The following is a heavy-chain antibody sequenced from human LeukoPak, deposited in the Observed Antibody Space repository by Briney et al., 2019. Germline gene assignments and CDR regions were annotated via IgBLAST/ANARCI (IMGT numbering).Heavy chain of an antibody. CDR1: GFTFSIYS. V-gene: IGHV3-48*02. CDR3: ARGGLQRTYYFDY. J-gene: IGHJ4*02. Sequence: GGSLRLSCAASGFTFSIYSMNWVRQAPGKGLGWVSYISSSSSSIYYADSVKGRFTISRDNAKNSLYLQMNSLRDEDTAVYYCARGGLQRTYYFDYWGQGTLVTVSS. CDR2: ISSSSSSI. D-gene: IGHD5-24*01.